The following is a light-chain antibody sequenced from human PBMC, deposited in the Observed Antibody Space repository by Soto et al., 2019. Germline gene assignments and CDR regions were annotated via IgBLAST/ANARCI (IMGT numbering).Light chain of an antibody. Sequence: EILLTQSPATLSFSPWESATLSCRATRSVSSYLAWYQQKPGQAPRLLIYDASSRPTDIPARFSGSGSGTDFTLTISSLEPEDFALYYCQQRSNWPITFGQGTRLEI. CDR3: QQRSNWPIT. J-gene: IGKJ5*01. CDR2: DAS. CDR1: RSVSSY. V-gene: IGKV3-11*01.